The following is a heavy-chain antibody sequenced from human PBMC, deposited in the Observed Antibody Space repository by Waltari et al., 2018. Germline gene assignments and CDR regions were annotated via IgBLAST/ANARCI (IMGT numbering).Heavy chain of an antibody. CDR3: AKGRPGGSSWCGYFQH. V-gene: IGHV3-23*01. D-gene: IGHD6-13*01. CDR1: GFTFSSYA. CDR2: IRGSGGST. Sequence: EVQLLESGGGLVQPGGSLRLSCAASGFTFSSYAMSWVRPAPGKGLEWVSAIRGSGGSTYYADSVKGRFTISRDNSKNTLYLQMNSLRAEDTAVYYCAKGRPGGSSWCGYFQHWGQGTLVTVSS. J-gene: IGHJ1*01.